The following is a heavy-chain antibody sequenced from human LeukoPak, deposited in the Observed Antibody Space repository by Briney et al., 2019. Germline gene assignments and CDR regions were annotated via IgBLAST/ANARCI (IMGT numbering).Heavy chain of an antibody. D-gene: IGHD4-11*01. V-gene: IGHV3-33*01. J-gene: IGHJ4*01. CDR1: GFIFSHYG. CDR2: IWSDATNR. Sequence: GGSLRLSCAASGFIFSHYGMHWVRQAPGKGLEWVAVIWSDATNRFYAGSVKGRFTISRDNSQNTRFLQMNSLRAEDTAMYYCARDAQRGFDYSNSLEYWGHGTLVTVSS. CDR3: ARDAQRGFDYSNSLEY.